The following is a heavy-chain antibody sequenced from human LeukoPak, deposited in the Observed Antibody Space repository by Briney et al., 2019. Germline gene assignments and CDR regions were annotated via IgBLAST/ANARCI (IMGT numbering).Heavy chain of an antibody. J-gene: IGHJ3*01. CDR1: GFTFSGFW. V-gene: IGHV3-7*03. CDR3: ARSSYSSSSSV. CDR2: INSDGSEG. Sequence: QSGGSLRLSCAVSGFTFSGFWMSWSRQAPGKGLEWVASINSDGSEGYYADVVKGRFTISRDNAKNSLYLQMNSLRAEDTAVYYCARSSYSSSSSVWGQGTMVTVSS. D-gene: IGHD6-6*01.